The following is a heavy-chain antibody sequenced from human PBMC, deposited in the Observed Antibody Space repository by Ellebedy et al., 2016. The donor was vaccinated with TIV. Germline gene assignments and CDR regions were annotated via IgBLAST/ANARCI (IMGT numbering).Heavy chain of an antibody. J-gene: IGHJ4*02. CDR3: ASGFYDSRGYSMPFDY. CDR1: GGSISAYY. Sequence: SETLSLTCTVSGGSISAYYWSWIRQPPGKGLEWIGYIHYSESTNYNPSLKSRVTISVDTSKNQFSLKLTSVTAADTALYYCASGFYDSRGYSMPFDYWGQGTLVTVSS. D-gene: IGHD3-22*01. CDR2: IHYSEST. V-gene: IGHV4-59*01.